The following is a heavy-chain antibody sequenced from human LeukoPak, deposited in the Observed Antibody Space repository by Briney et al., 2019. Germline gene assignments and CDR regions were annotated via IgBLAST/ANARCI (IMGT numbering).Heavy chain of an antibody. Sequence: GESLKISCKGSGYSFTSYWIGWVRQMPGKGLEWMGIIYPGDSDTRYSPSSQGQVTTSADKSISTAYLQWSSLKASDTAMYYCARDPTTVTTQNGEGYWGQGTLVTVSS. CDR2: IYPGDSDT. J-gene: IGHJ4*02. CDR3: ARDPTTVTTQNGEGY. CDR1: GYSFTSYW. D-gene: IGHD4-17*01. V-gene: IGHV5-51*01.